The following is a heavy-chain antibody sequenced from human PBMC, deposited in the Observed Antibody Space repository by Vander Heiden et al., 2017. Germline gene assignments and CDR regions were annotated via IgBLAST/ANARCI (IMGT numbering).Heavy chain of an antibody. J-gene: IGHJ4*02. CDR2: ISGSSDVT. Sequence: EVQLLESGGGLVQPGWSLRLSCAASGFPFINFSMSWVRQAPGKGLEWVSTISGSSDVTHYADSVKGRFTVSRDNSKNTLYLQMNSLRAGDTAIYYCANKLGYCSGGDCAVDYWGQGTLVTVSS. CDR1: GFPFINFS. V-gene: IGHV3-23*01. CDR3: ANKLGYCSGGDCAVDY. D-gene: IGHD2-8*02.